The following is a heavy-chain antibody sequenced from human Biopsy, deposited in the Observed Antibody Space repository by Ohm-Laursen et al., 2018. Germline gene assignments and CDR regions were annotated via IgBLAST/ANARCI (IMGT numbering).Heavy chain of an antibody. V-gene: IGHV1-8*01. Sequence: GSSVKVSCKVSGYTFTSYDITWVRQASGQGPEWIGWLNPVSGNSNFGQKFRGRVTVTSDTSISTVYMELSGLTSDDTATYYCGRAVRNQLLTDPWGQGTLVTVTS. J-gene: IGHJ5*02. CDR3: GRAVRNQLLTDP. CDR1: GYTFTSYD. D-gene: IGHD1-7*01. CDR2: LNPVSGNS.